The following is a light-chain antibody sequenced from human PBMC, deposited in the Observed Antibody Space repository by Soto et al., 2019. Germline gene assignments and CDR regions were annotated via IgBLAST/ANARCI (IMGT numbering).Light chain of an antibody. CDR1: SSDVGSYNL. Sequence: QSALTQPASVSGSPGQSITISCTGTSSDVGSYNLVSWYQQHPGKAPKLMIYEGSKRPSGVSNRFSGSKSGNTASLTISGVHAEDEADYYCRSYTDTSDRIFGGGTKLTVL. CDR3: RSYTDTSDRI. CDR2: EGS. J-gene: IGLJ2*01. V-gene: IGLV2-14*02.